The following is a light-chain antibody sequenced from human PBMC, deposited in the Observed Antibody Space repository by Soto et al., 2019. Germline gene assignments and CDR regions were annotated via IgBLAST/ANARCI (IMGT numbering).Light chain of an antibody. V-gene: IGKV3-11*01. CDR3: QQRNNWLT. CDR2: DAS. Sequence: EVVLTQSPATLSLSPGERASLSCRASQSVSNNNLAWYQQQPGQAPRLLIYDASNRAPGIPARFSGSGSGTDFTLTISSLEPEDFAVYYCQQRNNWLTFGGGTKLEIK. CDR1: QSVSNN. J-gene: IGKJ4*01.